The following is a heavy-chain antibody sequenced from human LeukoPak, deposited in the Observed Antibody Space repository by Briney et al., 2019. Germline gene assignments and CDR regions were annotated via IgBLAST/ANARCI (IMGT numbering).Heavy chain of an antibody. CDR1: GGTFSSYA. J-gene: IGHJ4*02. CDR3: AREYYYDSSGSALNSFDY. V-gene: IGHV1-69*05. CDR2: IIPIFGTA. Sequence: SVKVSCKASGGTFSSYAISWVRQAPGQGLEWMGRIIPIFGTANYAQKFQGRVTITTDESTSTAYMELSSLRSEDTAVYYCAREYYYDSSGSALNSFDYWGQGTLVTVSS. D-gene: IGHD3-22*01.